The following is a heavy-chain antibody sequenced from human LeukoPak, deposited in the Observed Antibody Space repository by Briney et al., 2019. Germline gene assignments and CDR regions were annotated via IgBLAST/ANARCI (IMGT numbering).Heavy chain of an antibody. J-gene: IGHJ3*02. D-gene: IGHD2-21*02. Sequence: ASVTVSCKASGYTFTGYYMHWVRQAPGQGLEWMGWINPNSGGTNYAQKFQGRVTMTRDTSISTAYMELSRLRSDDTAVYYCARGFPVYCGGDCYRSAFDIWGQGTMVTVSS. V-gene: IGHV1-2*02. CDR3: ARGFPVYCGGDCYRSAFDI. CDR2: INPNSGGT. CDR1: GYTFTGYY.